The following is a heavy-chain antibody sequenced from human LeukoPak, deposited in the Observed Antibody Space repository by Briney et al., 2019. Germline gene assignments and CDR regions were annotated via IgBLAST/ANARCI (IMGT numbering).Heavy chain of an antibody. V-gene: IGHV3-30*02. CDR1: GFTFSSYG. CDR3: ANRILGIAVAGTGAFDI. J-gene: IGHJ3*02. CDR2: IRYDGSNK. D-gene: IGHD6-19*01. Sequence: GGSLRLSCAASGFTFSSYGMHWVRQAPGKGLEWVAFIRYDGSNKYYADSVKGRFTISRDNSKNTLYLQMNSLRAEDTAVYYCANRILGIAVAGTGAFDIWGQGTMVTVSS.